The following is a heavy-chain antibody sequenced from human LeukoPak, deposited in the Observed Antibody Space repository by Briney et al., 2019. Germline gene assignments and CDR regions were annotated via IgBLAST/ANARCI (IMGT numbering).Heavy chain of an antibody. D-gene: IGHD3-22*01. CDR3: ARGAYYYED. CDR1: GFTFSSYA. Sequence: GGSLRLSCAASGFTFSSYAMSWVRQAPGKGLEWVSSISGSSGSTFYADSVKGRFTISRDNSKNSLYLQMNSLRAEDTAVYYCARGAYYYEDWGQGTLVTVSS. V-gene: IGHV3-23*01. J-gene: IGHJ4*02. CDR2: ISGSSGST.